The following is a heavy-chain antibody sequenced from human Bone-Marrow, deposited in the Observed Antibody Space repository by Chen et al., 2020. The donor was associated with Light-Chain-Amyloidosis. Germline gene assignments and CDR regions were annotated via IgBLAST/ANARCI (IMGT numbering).Heavy chain of an antibody. CDR1: GGSLSSSSYY. D-gene: IGHD3-22*01. CDR3: ARDYYDSSGYTDAFDI. Sequence: LQLQESGPGLVKPSEPLSLTCTVSGGSLSSSSYYWGWIRQPPGKGLEWIGSIHSSGSTYYSPSLKSRVTISVDTSKNQFSLKLDSVTAANTAVYYCARDYYDSSGYTDAFDIWGQGTMVTVSS. V-gene: IGHV4-39*07. J-gene: IGHJ3*02. CDR2: IHSSGST.